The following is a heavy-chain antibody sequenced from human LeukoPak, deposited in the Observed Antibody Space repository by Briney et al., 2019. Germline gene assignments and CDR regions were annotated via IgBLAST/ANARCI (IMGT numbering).Heavy chain of an antibody. Sequence: GGSLRLSCAASGFTFSTYSMNWVRQAPGKGLEGVSAISGSGGSTYYADSVKGRFTISRDNSKNTLYLQMNSLRAEDTAVYYCAKALVWELPVGPGQHWGQGTLVTVSS. CDR2: ISGSGGST. CDR3: AKALVWELPVGPGQH. J-gene: IGHJ1*01. D-gene: IGHD1-26*01. CDR1: GFTFSTYS. V-gene: IGHV3-23*01.